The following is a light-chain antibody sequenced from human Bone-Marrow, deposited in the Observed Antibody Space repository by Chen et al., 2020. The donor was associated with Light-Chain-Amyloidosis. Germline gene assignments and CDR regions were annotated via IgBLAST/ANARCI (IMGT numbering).Light chain of an antibody. Sequence: NFMLTQPPSVSESPGKTVIISFTRSSVSIATNYVQWYQQRPGSSPATVIYEEDQRPSGIQDRFSGSSDRSSDSSSLTVSEVKNEDEADYYCQSYQGSSEGVFGGGTKLTVL. CDR2: EED. J-gene: IGLJ3*02. CDR3: QSYQGSSEGV. CDR1: SVSIATNY. V-gene: IGLV6-57*01.